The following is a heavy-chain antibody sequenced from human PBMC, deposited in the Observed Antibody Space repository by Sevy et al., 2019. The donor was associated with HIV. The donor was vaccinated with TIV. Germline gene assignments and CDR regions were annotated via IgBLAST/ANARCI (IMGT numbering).Heavy chain of an antibody. J-gene: IGHJ4*02. Sequence: GGSLRLSCEASGFTFSKYSMSWVRQAPGKGLEWVSTFSFGCGRINYAESVKGRFTISRDDSKNTLYLQMNSLRAADTAVYYCAREGCTKPHDYWGQGTLVTVSS. D-gene: IGHD2-8*01. CDR2: FSFGCGRI. V-gene: IGHV3-23*01. CDR1: GFTFSKYS. CDR3: AREGCTKPHDY.